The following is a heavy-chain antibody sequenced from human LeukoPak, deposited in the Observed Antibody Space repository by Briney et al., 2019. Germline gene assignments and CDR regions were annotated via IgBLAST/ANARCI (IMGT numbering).Heavy chain of an antibody. CDR2: LKSRSQGGTA. CDR1: GFTFNTAY. CDR3: ATDRNWFDP. J-gene: IGHJ5*02. V-gene: IGHV3-15*01. Sequence: PGGSLRLSCAASGFTFNTAYMSWLRQTPGKGLEWVGRLKSRSQGGTADYAAPVKGRFTISRDDSKNTLYLQINSLKMEDTGVYYCATDRNWFDPWGQGTPVTVSS.